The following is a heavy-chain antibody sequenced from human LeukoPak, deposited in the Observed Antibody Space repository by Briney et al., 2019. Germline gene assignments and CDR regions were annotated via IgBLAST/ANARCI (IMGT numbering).Heavy chain of an antibody. J-gene: IGHJ4*02. Sequence: ASVKVSCKASGYTFGTYGIGWIRQAPGQGLEWMGWISAYNGNTNYAQKFQGRVTMTTDTSTSTADMDLRSLRSDDTAVYYCARDQSFGSGSYQDYWGQGTLVTVSS. CDR2: ISAYNGNT. CDR3: ARDQSFGSGSYQDY. V-gene: IGHV1-18*01. D-gene: IGHD3-10*01. CDR1: GYTFGTYG.